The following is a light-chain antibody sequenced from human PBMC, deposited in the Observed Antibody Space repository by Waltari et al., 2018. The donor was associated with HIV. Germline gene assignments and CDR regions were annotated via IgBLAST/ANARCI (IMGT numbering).Light chain of an antibody. Sequence: DIQMTQSPSSVSASVGDRVTITCRASQGVSVWLDWYQRRPGKAPKLLIHKTSRLYSWVPSRFSGSGSGSEFTLTINNLQPEDLATYYCLQAHSFPLTFGPGTTVEI. CDR3: LQAHSFPLT. CDR1: QGVSVW. J-gene: IGKJ3*01. V-gene: IGKV1-12*01. CDR2: KTS.